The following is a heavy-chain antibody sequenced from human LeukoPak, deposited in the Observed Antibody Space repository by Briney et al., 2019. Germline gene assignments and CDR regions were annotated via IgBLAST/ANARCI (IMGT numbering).Heavy chain of an antibody. CDR2: IWYDGSNK. CDR1: GFTFSSYG. J-gene: IGHJ4*02. D-gene: IGHD3-22*01. Sequence: GGSLRLSCAASGFTFSSYGMHWVRQAPGKGLEWVAVIWYDGSNKYYADSVKGQFTISRDNSKNTLYLQMNSLRAEDTAVYYCARWGYDSSGYQHFDYWGQGTLVTVSS. V-gene: IGHV3-33*01. CDR3: ARWGYDSSGYQHFDY.